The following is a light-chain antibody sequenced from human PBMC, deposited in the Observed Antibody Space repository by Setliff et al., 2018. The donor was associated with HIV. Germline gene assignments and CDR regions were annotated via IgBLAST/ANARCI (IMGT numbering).Light chain of an antibody. Sequence: QSVLTQPASVSGSPGQSITISCTGTSSDVGSYNLVSWYQQRPGKAPKLIMYEVTKWPSGISDRFSGSKSGNTASLTISGLQADDEADYYCCSYAGSSTFVFGTGTKVTVL. J-gene: IGLJ1*01. CDR1: SSDVGSYNL. CDR2: EVT. CDR3: CSYAGSSTFV. V-gene: IGLV2-23*02.